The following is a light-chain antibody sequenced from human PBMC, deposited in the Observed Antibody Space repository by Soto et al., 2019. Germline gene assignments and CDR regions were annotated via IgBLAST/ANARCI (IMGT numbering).Light chain of an antibody. CDR1: QSVSSS. Sequence: EIVLTQSPATLSLSPGERATLSCRASQSVSSSLAWYQQKPGQAPRLLIYDASNRATGIPARFSGSRSGTDFTLTISSLEPEDFAVYYCQQRTNWPLTFGGGTKVEIK. CDR2: DAS. V-gene: IGKV3-11*01. CDR3: QQRTNWPLT. J-gene: IGKJ4*01.